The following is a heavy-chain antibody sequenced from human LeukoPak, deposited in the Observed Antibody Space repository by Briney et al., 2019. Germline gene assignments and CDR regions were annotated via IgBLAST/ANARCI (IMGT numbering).Heavy chain of an antibody. J-gene: IGHJ6*03. CDR3: ARESISYYYYYMDV. CDR2: INPNSGGT. CDR1: GYTFTNYG. D-gene: IGHD3-9*01. V-gene: IGHV1-2*02. Sequence: ASVKVSCKASGYTFTNYGISWLRQAPGQGLEWMGWINPNSGGTNYAQKFQGRVTMTRDTSISTAYMELSRLRSDDTAVYYCARESISYYYYYMDVWGKGTTVTVSS.